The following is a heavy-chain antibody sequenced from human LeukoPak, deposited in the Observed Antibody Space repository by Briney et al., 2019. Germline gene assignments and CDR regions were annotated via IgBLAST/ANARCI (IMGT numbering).Heavy chain of an antibody. CDR2: ISGSGGST. J-gene: IGHJ4*02. CDR3: ANRGCSSTSCSSYYFDY. V-gene: IGHV3-23*01. D-gene: IGHD2-2*01. Sequence: GGSLRLSCAASGFTFSSYGMSWVRQAPGKGLEWVSGISGSGGSTYYADSVKGRFTISRDNSKNTLYLQMNSLRAEDTAVYYCANRGCSSTSCSSYYFDYWGQGTLVTVSS. CDR1: GFTFSSYG.